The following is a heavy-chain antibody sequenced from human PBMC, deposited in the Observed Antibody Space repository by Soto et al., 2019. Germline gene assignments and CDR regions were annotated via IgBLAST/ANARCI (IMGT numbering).Heavy chain of an antibody. V-gene: IGHV1-69*12. Sequence: QVQLVQSGAEVKKPGSSVKVSCKASGGTFSSYAISWVRQAPGQGLEWMGGIIPIFGTANYAQKFQGRVTITAXXAXSXXYMELSSLRSEDTAVYYCARAGIAVAGTKTPILDYWGQGTLVTVSS. CDR2: IIPIFGTA. CDR1: GGTFSSYA. D-gene: IGHD6-19*01. J-gene: IGHJ4*02. CDR3: ARAGIAVAGTKTPILDY.